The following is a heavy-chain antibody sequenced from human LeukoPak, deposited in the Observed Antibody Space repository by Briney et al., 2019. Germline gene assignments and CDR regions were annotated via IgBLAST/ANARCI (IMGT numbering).Heavy chain of an antibody. D-gene: IGHD2-2*01. J-gene: IGHJ2*01. Sequence: PSETLSLTCAVSGGSISSRNWWSWVRQPPGKGLEWVGEIYHSGSTNYNPSLRSRVTISVDKSKNQFSLKLSSVTAADTAVYYCARVGVPAAGWYFDLWGRGTLVTVSS. CDR1: GGSISSRNW. CDR3: ARVGVPAAGWYFDL. V-gene: IGHV4-4*02. CDR2: IYHSGST.